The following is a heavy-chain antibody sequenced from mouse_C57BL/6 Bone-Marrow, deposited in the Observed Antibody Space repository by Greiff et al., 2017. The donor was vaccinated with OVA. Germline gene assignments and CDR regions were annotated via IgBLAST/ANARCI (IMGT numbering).Heavy chain of an antibody. V-gene: IGHV1-55*01. CDR2: IYPGSGST. D-gene: IGHD2-1*01. J-gene: IGHJ2*01. Sequence: QVQRQEPGAELVKPGASVKMSCKASGYTFTSYWITWVKQRPGQGLEWIGDIYPGSGSTNYNEKFKSKATLTVDTSSSTAYMQLSSLTSEDSAVYYCAIGNYNYFDYWGQGTTLTVSS. CDR1: GYTFTSYW. CDR3: AIGNYNYFDY.